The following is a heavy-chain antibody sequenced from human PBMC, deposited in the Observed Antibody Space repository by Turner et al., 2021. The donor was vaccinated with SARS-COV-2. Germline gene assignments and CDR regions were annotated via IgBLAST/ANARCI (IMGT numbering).Heavy chain of an antibody. J-gene: IGHJ5*01. CDR1: GGSISSDF. V-gene: IGHV4-59*01. CDR3: ARELRFNWLDS. Sequence: QVQLQASGPGLVKPSETLSLPCTVAGGSISSDFWSWIRQPPGKGLEWIGYIYYRGSTNYNPSLKSRVTMSVDTSKNQFSLKLRSVTAADTAVYYCARELRFNWLDSWGQGTLVTVSS. D-gene: IGHD3-3*01. CDR2: IYYRGST.